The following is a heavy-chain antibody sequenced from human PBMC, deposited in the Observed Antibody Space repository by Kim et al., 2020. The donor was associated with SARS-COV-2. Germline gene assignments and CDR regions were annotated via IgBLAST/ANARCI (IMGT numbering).Heavy chain of an antibody. V-gene: IGHV4-39*01. CDR3: ARSSTTGTSRFDF. Sequence: SETLSLTCSVSGGSISTSNYYWGWIRQSPGKGLEWIGSIYYRGSTYYNPSLKSRGTISADTSKSQFSLKLTSVTAADTAVYYCARSSTTGTSRFDFCGQG. CDR1: GGSISTSNYY. CDR2: IYYRGST. J-gene: IGHJ4*02. D-gene: IGHD4-17*01.